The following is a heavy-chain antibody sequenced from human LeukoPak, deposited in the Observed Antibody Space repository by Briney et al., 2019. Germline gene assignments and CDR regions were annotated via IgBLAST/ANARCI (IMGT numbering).Heavy chain of an antibody. CDR1: GFTFSSYG. V-gene: IGHV3-23*01. J-gene: IGHJ4*02. CDR2: ISGSGGST. D-gene: IGHD3-22*01. Sequence: GGSLRLSCAASGFTFSSYGMSWVRQAPGKGLEWVSAISGSGGSTYYADSVKGRFTISRDNSKNTLYLQMNSLRAEDTAVYYCAKVGSSGYYHYDYWGQGTLVTVSS. CDR3: AKVGSSGYYHYDY.